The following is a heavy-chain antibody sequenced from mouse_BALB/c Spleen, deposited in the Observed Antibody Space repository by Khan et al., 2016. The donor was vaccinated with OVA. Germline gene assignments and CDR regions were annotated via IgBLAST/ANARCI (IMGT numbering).Heavy chain of an antibody. V-gene: IGHV1-4*02. J-gene: IGHJ2*01. Sequence: VQLQESAAELARPGASVKMSCKTSGYTFTSNTMHWVKQRPGQGLEWIGYINPRSGYTEYNQKCKDKTTLTADKYSSTAYMQLSSLTSEDSAVYYWARRRGGYYFDYWCQGTTLTVSS. CDR1: GYTFTSNT. CDR2: INPRSGYT. CDR3: ARRRGGYYFDY.